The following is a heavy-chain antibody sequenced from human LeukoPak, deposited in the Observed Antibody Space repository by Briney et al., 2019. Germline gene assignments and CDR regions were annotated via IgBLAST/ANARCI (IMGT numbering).Heavy chain of an antibody. Sequence: SETLSLTCTVSGGSISSYYWSWIRQPPGKGLEWIGYIYYSGSTNYNRSLKSRVTISVATSKNQFSLKLSSVTAADTAVYYCARLTRLLCGGDCYAFDYWGQGTLVTVSS. V-gene: IGHV4-59*12. CDR1: GGSISSYY. CDR3: ARLTRLLCGGDCYAFDY. D-gene: IGHD2-21*01. J-gene: IGHJ4*02. CDR2: IYYSGST.